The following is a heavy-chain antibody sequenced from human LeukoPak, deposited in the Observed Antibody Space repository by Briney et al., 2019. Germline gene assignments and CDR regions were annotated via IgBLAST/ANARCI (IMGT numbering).Heavy chain of an antibody. Sequence: ASVKLSCKGAGYGFTGNYMHWLRQAPGQGLEWMGCINPNSGGTDYAQKFQGRVTMTRDTSISTAYMELSRLTSDDTAVYYCAGLRSDDPYYFDYWGQGTLVAVSS. D-gene: IGHD1-26*01. J-gene: IGHJ4*02. CDR2: INPNSGGT. CDR1: GYGFTGNY. V-gene: IGHV1-2*02. CDR3: AGLRSDDPYYFDY.